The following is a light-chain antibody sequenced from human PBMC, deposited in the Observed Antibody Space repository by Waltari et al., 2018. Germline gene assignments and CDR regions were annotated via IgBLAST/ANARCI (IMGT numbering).Light chain of an antibody. V-gene: IGKV1-39*01. J-gene: IGKJ2*01. Sequence: DIQMTQSPSSLSASVGDRVTITCRASQSISSYLNWYQQKPGKAPKLLIYAASSLQSGVPSRFRGSGSGTGCTLTISSLQPEDFATYYCQQSYSTPYTFGQGPKLEIK. CDR2: AAS. CDR1: QSISSY. CDR3: QQSYSTPYT.